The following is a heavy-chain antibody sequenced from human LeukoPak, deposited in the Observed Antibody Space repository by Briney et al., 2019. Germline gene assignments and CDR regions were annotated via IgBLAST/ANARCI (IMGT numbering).Heavy chain of an antibody. D-gene: IGHD1-26*01. Sequence: GGSLRLSCAASGFTFSDYYMSWIRQAPGKGLEWVSYISGSGSSIYYADSVKGRFTISRDNAKNSLDLQMNSLGAEDTAVYYCARRSGGYQGDFDYWGQGTLVTGSS. CDR2: ISGSGSSI. CDR3: ARRSGGYQGDFDY. V-gene: IGHV3-11*01. J-gene: IGHJ4*02. CDR1: GFTFSDYY.